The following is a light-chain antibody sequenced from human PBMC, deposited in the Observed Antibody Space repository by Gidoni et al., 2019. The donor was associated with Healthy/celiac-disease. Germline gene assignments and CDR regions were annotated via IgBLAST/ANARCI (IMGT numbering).Light chain of an antibody. Sequence: HSALTQPPSAAGPPGQSVTISCTGTSRDVGGYNYVSWYQQHPGKAPKLMIYEVSKRPSGVPDRFSGSKSGNTASLTVSGLQAEDEADYYCSSYAGSNNFVVFGTGTKVTVL. CDR3: SSYAGSNNFVV. J-gene: IGLJ1*01. V-gene: IGLV2-8*01. CDR2: EVS. CDR1: SRDVGGYNY.